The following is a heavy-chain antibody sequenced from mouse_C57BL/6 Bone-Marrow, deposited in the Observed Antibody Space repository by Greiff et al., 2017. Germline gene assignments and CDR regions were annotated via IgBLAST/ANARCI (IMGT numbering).Heavy chain of an antibody. CDR1: GYSFTGYF. D-gene: IGHD1-1*01. V-gene: IGHV1-20*01. CDR2: INPYNGDT. J-gene: IGHJ3*01. Sequence: EVQLQQSGPELVKPGDSVKISCKASGYSFTGYFMNWVMQSHGKSLEWIGRINPYNGDTFYNQKFKGKATLTVDKSSSTAHMELRSLTSEDSAVHYCARDYYGSSYAWFAYWGQGTLVTVSA. CDR3: ARDYYGSSYAWFAY.